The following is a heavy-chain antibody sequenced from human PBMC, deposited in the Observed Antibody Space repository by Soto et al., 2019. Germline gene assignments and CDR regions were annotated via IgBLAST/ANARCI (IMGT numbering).Heavy chain of an antibody. Sequence: ASVQVSCKASGCPFTGYYMHWVRQAPGQGLEWMGWINPKSGGTSYAQRFQGRVTMTRDTSTSTVYMELRRLKSDDTAMYYCARDLADNGYFDDWGQGNLVTGSS. CDR3: ARDLADNGYFDD. V-gene: IGHV1-2*02. CDR2: INPKSGGT. D-gene: IGHD2-8*01. CDR1: GCPFTGYY. J-gene: IGHJ4*02.